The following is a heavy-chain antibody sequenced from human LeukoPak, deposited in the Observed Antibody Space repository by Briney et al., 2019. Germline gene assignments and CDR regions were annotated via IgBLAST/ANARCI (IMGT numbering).Heavy chain of an antibody. Sequence: SGRSLRLSCAASGFTFSSYAMHWVRQAPGKGLEWVAVISYDGSNKYYADSVKGRFTISRDNSKNTLYLQMNSLRAEDTAVYYCARSSIGIAAAGTFPGYWGQGTLVTVSS. CDR1: GFTFSSYA. D-gene: IGHD6-13*01. V-gene: IGHV3-30*04. CDR2: ISYDGSNK. CDR3: ARSSIGIAAAGTFPGY. J-gene: IGHJ4*02.